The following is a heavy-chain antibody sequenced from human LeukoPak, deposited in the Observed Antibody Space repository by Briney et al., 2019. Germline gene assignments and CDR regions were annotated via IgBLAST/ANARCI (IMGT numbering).Heavy chain of an antibody. CDR1: GYTFTGYY. J-gene: IGHJ4*02. D-gene: IGHD3-22*01. CDR2: INPNSGGT. CDR3: ARGYGFKYYYDSSGYYRGED. V-gene: IGHV1-2*02. Sequence: ASVKVSCKASGYTFTGYYMHWVRQAPGQGLEWMGWINPNSGGTNYAQEFQGRVTMTRDTSISTAYMELSRLRSDDTAVYYCARGYGFKYYYDSSGYYRGEDWGQGTLVTVSS.